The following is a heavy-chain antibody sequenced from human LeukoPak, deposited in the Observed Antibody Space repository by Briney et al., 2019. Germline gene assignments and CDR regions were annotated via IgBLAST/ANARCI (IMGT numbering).Heavy chain of an antibody. D-gene: IGHD1-14*01. CDR3: ARKGTGLPSDY. CDR2: TSAYNGDT. V-gene: IGHV1-18*04. J-gene: IGHJ4*02. Sequence: GSVRVSCKASGYTFTSYGIIWVRQAPGQGLEWMGWTSAYNGDTNYAQKFQGRVTLTTDTSTTTAYMELRSLRSDDTAVYYCARKGTGLPSDYWGQGTLVTVSS. CDR1: GYTFTSYG.